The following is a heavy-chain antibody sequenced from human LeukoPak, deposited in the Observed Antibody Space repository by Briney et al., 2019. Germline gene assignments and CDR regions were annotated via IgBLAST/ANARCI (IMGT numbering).Heavy chain of an antibody. D-gene: IGHD1-7*01. CDR1: GVSVNSGDYY. V-gene: IGHV4-39*01. CDR3: TRQLGTATTSVVDH. Sequence: SETLSPTCTLSGVSVNSGDYYWGWIRQSPGKSLEGIGNIYSSGTTYYNPSLKSRVIISMDTSRNQFSLNLSSVTAADTAVYFCTRQLGTATTSVVDHGAQGTLVTVSS. CDR2: IYSSGTT. J-gene: IGHJ4*02.